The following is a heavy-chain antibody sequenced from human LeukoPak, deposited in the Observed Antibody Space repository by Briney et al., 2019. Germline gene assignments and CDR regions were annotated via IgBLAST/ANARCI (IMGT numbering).Heavy chain of an antibody. CDR1: GGSISPYY. CDR3: ARARGYCSSTSCSLDFGY. D-gene: IGHD2-2*01. Sequence: SETLSLTCTVSGGSISPYYWSWIRQPPGKGLEWIGYIYYSGSTNYNPSLKSRVTISVDTSKNQFSLRLSSVTAADTAVYYCARARGYCSSTSCSLDFGYWGQGTQVTVSS. CDR2: IYYSGST. J-gene: IGHJ4*02. V-gene: IGHV4-59*01.